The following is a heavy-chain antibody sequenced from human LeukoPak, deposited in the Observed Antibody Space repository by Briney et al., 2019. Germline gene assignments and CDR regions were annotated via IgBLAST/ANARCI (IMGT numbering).Heavy chain of an antibody. CDR2: ISGSSSYI. V-gene: IGHV3-21*01. CDR1: GFTFSTYN. D-gene: IGHD2-2*01. J-gene: IGHJ4*02. CDR3: ARDYGYAFDY. Sequence: GGSLRLSCAASGFTFSTYNMNWVRQAPGKGLEWVSSISGSSSYIYYADSVKGRFSISRDNAKNSLYLQMNSLRAEDTAVYYCARDYGYAFDYWGQGALVTVSS.